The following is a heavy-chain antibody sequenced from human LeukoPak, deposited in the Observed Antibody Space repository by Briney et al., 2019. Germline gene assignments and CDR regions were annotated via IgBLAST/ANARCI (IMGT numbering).Heavy chain of an antibody. CDR1: GYTFTSYG. D-gene: IGHD1-1*01. CDR3: ARDSWKGAYFDY. V-gene: IGHV1-18*01. CDR2: ISAYNGNT. Sequence: ASVKVSCKASGYTFTSYGVSWVRQAPGQGLEWMGWISAYNGNTNYPQKLQGRVTMTTDTSTSTAYMELRSLKSDDTAVYYCARDSWKGAYFDYWGQGTLVTVSS. J-gene: IGHJ4*02.